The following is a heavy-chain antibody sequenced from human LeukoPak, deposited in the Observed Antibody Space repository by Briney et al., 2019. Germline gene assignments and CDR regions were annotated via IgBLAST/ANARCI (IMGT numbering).Heavy chain of an antibody. Sequence: GGYLRLSCAASGFTFSSYAMSWVRQAPGKGLEWVSAISGSGGSTYYADSVKGRFTISRDNSKNTLYLQMNSLRAEDTAVYYCAKGGVRRIVVVPAAPFDYWGQGTLVTVSS. CDR2: ISGSGGST. D-gene: IGHD2-2*01. CDR1: GFTFSSYA. J-gene: IGHJ4*02. V-gene: IGHV3-23*01. CDR3: AKGGVRRIVVVPAAPFDY.